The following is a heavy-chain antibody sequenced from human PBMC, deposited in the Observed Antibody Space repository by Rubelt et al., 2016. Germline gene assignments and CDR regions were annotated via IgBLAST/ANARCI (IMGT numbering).Heavy chain of an antibody. CDR1: GYTFTSYY. Sequence: QVQLVQSGAEVTKPGASVKVSCKASGYTFTSYYMHWVRQAPGQGLEWMGIINPSGGSTSYAQNFQGRVTMTRDTSTGTVYMELSSLRSEDTAVYYCARAASTVTTLLDLGYWGQGTLVTVSS. CDR2: INPSGGST. D-gene: IGHD4-17*01. CDR3: ARAASTVTTLLDLGY. J-gene: IGHJ4*02. V-gene: IGHV1-46*01.